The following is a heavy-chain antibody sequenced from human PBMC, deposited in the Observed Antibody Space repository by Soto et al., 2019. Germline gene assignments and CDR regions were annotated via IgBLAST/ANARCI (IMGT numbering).Heavy chain of an antibody. V-gene: IGHV3-33*01. D-gene: IGHD3-10*01. J-gene: IGHJ5*02. CDR2: IWYDGSNK. Sequence: QVQLVESGGGVVQPGRSLRLSCAASGFTFSSYGMHWVRQAPGKGLEWVAVIWYDGSNKYYADSVKGRFTISRDNSKNTLYLQMNSLRAEDTAVYYCARGGYGSANWFDPWGQGTLVTVSS. CDR3: ARGGYGSANWFDP. CDR1: GFTFSSYG.